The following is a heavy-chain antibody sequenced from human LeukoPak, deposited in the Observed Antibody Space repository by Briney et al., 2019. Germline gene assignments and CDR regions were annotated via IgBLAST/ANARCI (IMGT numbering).Heavy chain of an antibody. Sequence: GGSLRLSCAASGFTFSSYSMNWVRQAPGKGLEWVSSISSSSSYIYYADSVKGRFTISRDNAKNSLYLQMNSLRAEDTALYYCAKAFGGPKTAFDIWGQGTMVTVSS. D-gene: IGHD3-16*01. CDR3: AKAFGGPKTAFDI. V-gene: IGHV3-21*04. J-gene: IGHJ3*02. CDR2: ISSSSSYI. CDR1: GFTFSSYS.